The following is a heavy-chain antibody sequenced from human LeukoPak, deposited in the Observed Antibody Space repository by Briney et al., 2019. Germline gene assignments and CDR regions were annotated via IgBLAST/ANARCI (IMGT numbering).Heavy chain of an antibody. CDR1: GFTFSNYW. CDR2: ISYDGSST. V-gene: IGHV3-74*01. Sequence: GGSLRLSCAASGFTFSNYWMHWVRQAPGKGLVWVSRISYDGSSTNYADSVKGRFTISRDNAKNTLYLQMNSLRAEDTAVYYCARDKIVGATYFDYWGQGTLVTVSS. D-gene: IGHD1-26*01. J-gene: IGHJ4*02. CDR3: ARDKIVGATYFDY.